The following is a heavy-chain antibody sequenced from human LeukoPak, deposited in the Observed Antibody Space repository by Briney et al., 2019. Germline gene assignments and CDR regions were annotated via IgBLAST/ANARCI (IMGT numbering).Heavy chain of an antibody. CDR1: GGSFSGYY. D-gene: IGHD5-24*01. V-gene: IGHV4-34*01. J-gene: IGHJ4*02. Sequence: PSETLSLTCAVYGGSFSGYYWSWLRQPPGKGLEWIGEINHSGSTNYNPSLKSRVTISVDTSKNQFSLKLSSVTAADTAVYYCARGRRGYNYDYWGQGTLVTVSS. CDR2: INHSGST. CDR3: ARGRRGYNYDY.